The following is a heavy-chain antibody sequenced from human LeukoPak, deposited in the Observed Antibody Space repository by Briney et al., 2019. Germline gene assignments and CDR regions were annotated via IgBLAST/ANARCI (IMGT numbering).Heavy chain of an antibody. J-gene: IGHJ4*02. Sequence: PGGSLTLTCTASGFTFSSYNMNWIRQAPGKGLEWVSSISSSTTYIYYADSVTGRFTISRDNAKNSLYLQMNSLRVEDTAVYYCARDGMSTGWDFDYWGQGTLVTVSS. V-gene: IGHV3-21*06. CDR3: ARDGMSTGWDFDY. D-gene: IGHD6-19*01. CDR1: GFTFSSYN. CDR2: ISSSTTYI.